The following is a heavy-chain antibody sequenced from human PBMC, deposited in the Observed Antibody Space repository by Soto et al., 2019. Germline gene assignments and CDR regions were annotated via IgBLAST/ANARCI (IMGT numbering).Heavy chain of an antibody. CDR2: ISSSSSYI. D-gene: IGHD6-25*01. V-gene: IGHV3-21*01. CDR3: ARDLQRAQDY. CDR1: GFTFSSYS. J-gene: IGHJ4*02. Sequence: PGGSLRLSCAASGFTFSSYSMNWVRQAPGKGLEWVSSISSSSSYIYYADSVKGRFTISRDNAKNSLYLQMNSLRAEDTALYYCARDLQRAQDYWGRGTLVTVSS.